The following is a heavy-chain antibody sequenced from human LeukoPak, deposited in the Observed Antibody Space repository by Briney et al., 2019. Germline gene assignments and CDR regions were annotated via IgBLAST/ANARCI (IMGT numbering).Heavy chain of an antibody. D-gene: IGHD5-18*01. CDR3: ARYHTALHY. CDR2: IDSDGST. V-gene: IGHV3-53*01. J-gene: IGHJ4*02. Sequence: GGSLRLSCAASGVTVSSDYMTCVCEAPQKGLECVSVIDSDGSTYYSDSVTGRFTISRDDSKNTVYLYLNNLRVEATAVSYCARYHTALHYWGQGTLVTASS. CDR1: GVTVSSDY.